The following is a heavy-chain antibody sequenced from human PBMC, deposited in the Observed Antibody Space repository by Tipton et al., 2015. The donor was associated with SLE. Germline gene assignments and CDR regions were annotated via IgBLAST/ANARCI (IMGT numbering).Heavy chain of an antibody. CDR3: ARDANWGTHWYFDL. Sequence: QLVQSGAEVKKPGASVKVSCKASGYTFTSYDINWVRQATGQGLEWMGWMNPNSGNTGYAQKFQGRVTMTTDTSTSTAYMELRSLRSDDTAVYYCARDANWGTHWYFDLWGRGTLVTVSS. CDR1: GYTFTSYD. V-gene: IGHV1-8*01. D-gene: IGHD7-27*01. J-gene: IGHJ2*01. CDR2: MNPNSGNT.